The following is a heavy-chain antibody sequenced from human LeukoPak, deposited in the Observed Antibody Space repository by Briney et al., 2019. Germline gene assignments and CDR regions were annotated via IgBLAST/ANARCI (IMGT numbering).Heavy chain of an antibody. CDR1: GYTFTSYE. CDR2: MNPNSGNA. V-gene: IGHV1-8*01. Sequence: ASVKVSCKASGYTFTSYEVSWVRQPTGQGLEWMGWMNPNSGNAGYAQRFQGRVTMTRNNSISTAYMELTSLRSEDTAVYYCGRPLQRGSWTQRALDYWGQGTLVTVSS. CDR3: GRPLQRGSWTQRALDY. J-gene: IGHJ4*02. D-gene: IGHD3-10*01.